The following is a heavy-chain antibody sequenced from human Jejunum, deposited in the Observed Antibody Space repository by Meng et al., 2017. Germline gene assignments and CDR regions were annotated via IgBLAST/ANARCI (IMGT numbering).Heavy chain of an antibody. D-gene: IGHD2-2*03. Sequence: QLQLQESGPGLVKPSETLSLSCTVSGGSLSSGSPYWGWIRQSPGKGLEWIGTAYYSGSSYYNPSLGSRVIILVDTSKNQFSLRLSSVTAADTAVYYCARQMDSEYDEGYFFDYWGQGILVTVSS. J-gene: IGHJ4*02. CDR1: GGSLSSGSPY. CDR2: AYYSGSS. V-gene: IGHV4-39*01. CDR3: ARQMDSEYDEGYFFDY.